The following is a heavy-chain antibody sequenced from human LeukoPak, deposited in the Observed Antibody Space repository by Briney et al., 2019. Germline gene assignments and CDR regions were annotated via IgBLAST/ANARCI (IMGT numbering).Heavy chain of an antibody. CDR2: ISAYNGNT. CDR3: ARESRSSSWYVWFDP. Sequence: ASVKVSCKASGYTFTSYGISWVRQAPGQGLEWMGWISAYNGNTNYAQKFQGRVTITADKSTSTAYMELSSLRSEDTAVYYCARESRSSSWYVWFDPWGQGTLVTVSS. CDR1: GYTFTSYG. J-gene: IGHJ5*02. V-gene: IGHV1-18*01. D-gene: IGHD6-13*01.